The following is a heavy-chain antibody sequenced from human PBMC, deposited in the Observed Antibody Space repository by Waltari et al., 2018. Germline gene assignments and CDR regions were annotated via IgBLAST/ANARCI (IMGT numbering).Heavy chain of an antibody. J-gene: IGHJ3*02. V-gene: IGHV3-33*06. CDR3: AKIAAADNAFDI. D-gene: IGHD6-13*01. CDR2: IWYDGSNK. Sequence: QVQLVESGGGVVQPGRSLRLSCAASGFTFSSYGMHWVRQAPGKGLEWVAVIWYDGSNKYYADSVKGRFTISRDNSKNTLYLQMNSLRAEDTAVYYCAKIAAADNAFDIWGQGTMVTVSS. CDR1: GFTFSSYG.